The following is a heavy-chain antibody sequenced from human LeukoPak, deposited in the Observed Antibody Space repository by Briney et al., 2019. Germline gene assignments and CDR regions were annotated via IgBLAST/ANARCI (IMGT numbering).Heavy chain of an antibody. V-gene: IGHV4-34*01. CDR2: INHSGST. CDR1: GGSFSGYY. Sequence: ASETLSLTCAVYGGSFSGYYWSWIRQPPGEGLEWIGEINHSGSTNYNPSLKSRVTISVDTSKNQFSLKLSSVTAADTAVYYCARGMGEVWFGELLPFDCWGQGTLVTVSS. D-gene: IGHD3-10*01. J-gene: IGHJ4*02. CDR3: ARGMGEVWFGELLPFDC.